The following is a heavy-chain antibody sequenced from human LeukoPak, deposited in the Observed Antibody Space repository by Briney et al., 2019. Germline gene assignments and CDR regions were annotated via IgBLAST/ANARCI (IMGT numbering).Heavy chain of an antibody. CDR3: ARGRSVNYYGQDY. J-gene: IGHJ4*02. D-gene: IGHD3-10*01. CDR1: GYTFTGYY. Sequence: ASVRVSCKASGYTFTGYYMHWVRQAPGQGLEWMGWINPNSGGTNYAQNFQGRVAMARDTSVNTAYMELSRLRSDDTAVYYCARGRSVNYYGQDYWGQGTLVTVSS. V-gene: IGHV1-2*02. CDR2: INPNSGGT.